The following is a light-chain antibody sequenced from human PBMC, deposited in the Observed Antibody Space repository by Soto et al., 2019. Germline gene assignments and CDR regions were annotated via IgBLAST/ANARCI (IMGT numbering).Light chain of an antibody. J-gene: IGKJ1*01. CDR2: GAS. CDR1: QSVSSN. CDR3: QQYINWWT. V-gene: IGKV3-15*01. Sequence: IVLTQSPATLSVSPGDGATLSCRASQSVSSNLAWYQHKPGQAPRLLIYGASTRATGIPARFSGSGSGTEFTLTISSLQSEDFAVYYCQQYINWWTFGQGTKVDIK.